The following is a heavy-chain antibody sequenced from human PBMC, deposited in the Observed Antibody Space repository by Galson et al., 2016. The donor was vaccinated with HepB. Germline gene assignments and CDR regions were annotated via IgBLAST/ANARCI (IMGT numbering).Heavy chain of an antibody. J-gene: IGHJ6*02. V-gene: IGHV3-33*08. Sequence: SLRLSCAVSGFTFSSQSMNGVRQAPGTGLERVSLIWYDGSNHSYVDSVKGRFTISRDNSKYTLYLQMNSLRAEDTAVYFCARPIRPYYYYFVMDVWGQGTTVTVSS. CDR1: GFTFSSQS. CDR2: IWYDGSNH. CDR3: ARPIRPYYYYFVMDV.